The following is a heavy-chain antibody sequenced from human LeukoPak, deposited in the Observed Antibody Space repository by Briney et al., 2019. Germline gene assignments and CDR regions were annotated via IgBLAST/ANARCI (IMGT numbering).Heavy chain of an antibody. CDR2: ISGSGGST. J-gene: IGHJ6*03. V-gene: IGHV3-23*01. CDR1: GFTFTNYA. CDR3: AKHEIYYDSRSYYYYMDV. D-gene: IGHD3-22*01. Sequence: PGGSLRLSCAASGFTFTNYAMSWVRQAPGKGLEWVSSISGSGGSTYYADSVTGRFTISRDNSKNTLYLHMNSLRAEDTAVYYCAKHEIYYDSRSYYYYMDVWGKGTTVTVSS.